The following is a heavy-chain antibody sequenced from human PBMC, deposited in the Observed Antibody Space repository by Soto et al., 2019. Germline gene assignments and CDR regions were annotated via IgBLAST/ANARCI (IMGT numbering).Heavy chain of an antibody. CDR1: GVTFGGYG. J-gene: IGHJ4*02. CDR2: IWYDGSNK. Sequence: WGSLRLPCAVSGVTFGGYGVRWVRQAPGKGLEWVAVIWYDGSNKYYADSVKGRFTISRDNSKNTLYLQMNSLRAEDTAVYYCARDIKTGYYGSGSYDYWGQGTLVTVSS. D-gene: IGHD3-10*01. V-gene: IGHV3-33*08. CDR3: ARDIKTGYYGSGSYDY.